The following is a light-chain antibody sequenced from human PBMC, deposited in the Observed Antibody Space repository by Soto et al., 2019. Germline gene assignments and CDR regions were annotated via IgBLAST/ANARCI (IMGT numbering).Light chain of an antibody. CDR3: QQHNSYPWT. CDR1: QSISSW. CDR2: KAS. V-gene: IGKV1-5*03. J-gene: IGKJ1*01. Sequence: DIPMTQSPSTLSASVGDRVTITCRASQSISSWLAWYQQKPGKAPKVLIYKASSLESGVPSRFSGSGSGTEFTLTISSLQPDDFATYYCQQHNSYPWTFGQGTKVEIK.